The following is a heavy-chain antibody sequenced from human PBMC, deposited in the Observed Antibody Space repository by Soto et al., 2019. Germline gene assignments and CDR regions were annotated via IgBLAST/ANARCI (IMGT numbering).Heavy chain of an antibody. V-gene: IGHV3-30*18. D-gene: IGHD6-6*01. CDR3: AKDYSSSSGWGYYYYYGMDV. J-gene: IGHJ6*02. CDR2: ISYDGSNK. CDR1: GFTFSSYG. Sequence: PGGSLRLSCAASGFTFSSYGMHWVRQAPGKGLEWVAVISYDGSNKYYADSVKGRFTISRDNSKNTLYLQMNSLRAEDTAVYYCAKDYSSSSGWGYYYYYGMDVWGQGTTVTVSS.